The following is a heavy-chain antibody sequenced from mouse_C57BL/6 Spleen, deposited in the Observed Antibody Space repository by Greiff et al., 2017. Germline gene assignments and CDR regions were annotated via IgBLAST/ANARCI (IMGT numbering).Heavy chain of an antibody. CDR1: GYSFTGYY. V-gene: IGHV1-42*01. CDR2: INPSTGGT. J-gene: IGHJ3*01. CDR3: ARRATVPFAY. D-gene: IGHD1-1*01. Sequence: EVQLQQSGPELVKPGASVKISCKASGYSFTGYYMNWVKQSPEKSLEWIGEINPSTGGTTYNQKFKAKATLTVDKSSSTAYMQLKSLTSEDSAVYYCARRATVPFAYWGQGTLVTVSA.